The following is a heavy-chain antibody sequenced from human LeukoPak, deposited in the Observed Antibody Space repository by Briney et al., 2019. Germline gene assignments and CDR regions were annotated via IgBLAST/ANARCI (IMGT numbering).Heavy chain of an antibody. CDR3: ARDKIVGPTLLDY. CDR2: INQDGSAK. V-gene: IGHV3-7*01. CDR1: GFTFSSYA. D-gene: IGHD1-26*01. Sequence: GGSLRLSCAGSGFTFSSYAMSWVRQAPGKGLEWVANINQDGSAKYYVDSLKGRFTISRDNAKNSLYLQVNSLRAEDTAVYYCARDKIVGPTLLDYWGQGTLVTVSS. J-gene: IGHJ4*02.